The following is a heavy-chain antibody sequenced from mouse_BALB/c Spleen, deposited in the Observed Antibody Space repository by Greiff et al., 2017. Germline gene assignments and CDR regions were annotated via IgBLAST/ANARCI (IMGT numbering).Heavy chain of an antibody. CDR2: IDPANGNT. V-gene: IGHV14-3*02. D-gene: IGHD2-1*01. CDR3: ARNGNYVPLAY. J-gene: IGHJ3*01. Sequence: EVKLQQSGAELVKPGASVKLSCTASGFNIKDTYMHWVKQRPEQGLEWIGRIDPANGNTKYDPKFQGKATITADTSSNTAYLQLSSLTSEDTAVYYCARNGNYVPLAYWGQGTLVTVSA. CDR1: GFNIKDTY.